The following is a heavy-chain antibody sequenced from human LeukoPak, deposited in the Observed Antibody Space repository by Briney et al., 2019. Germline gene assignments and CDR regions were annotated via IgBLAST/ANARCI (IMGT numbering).Heavy chain of an antibody. CDR1: GFTFSSYS. D-gene: IGHD3/OR15-3a*01. Sequence: GGSLRLSCAASGFTFSSYSMNWVRQASGKGLEWVSSISSSSSYIYYADSVKGRFTISRDNAKNSLYLQMNSLRAEDTAVYYCAREGPWTADYGMDVWGQGTTVTVSS. J-gene: IGHJ6*02. CDR3: AREGPWTADYGMDV. CDR2: ISSSSSYI. V-gene: IGHV3-21*01.